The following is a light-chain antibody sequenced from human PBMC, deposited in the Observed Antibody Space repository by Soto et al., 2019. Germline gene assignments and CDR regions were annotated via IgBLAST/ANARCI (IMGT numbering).Light chain of an antibody. V-gene: IGLV4-69*01. CDR1: SGHSSYA. J-gene: IGLJ2*01. CDR3: QTWGAGIQV. Sequence: QLVLTQSPSASASLEASVKLTCTLSSGHSSYAIAWHQQQPEKGPRYLMKLNSDGSHSKGDGIPDRFSGSSSGAERYLTICSLQSEDEADYYCQTWGAGIQVFGGGTKLTVL. CDR2: LNSDGSH.